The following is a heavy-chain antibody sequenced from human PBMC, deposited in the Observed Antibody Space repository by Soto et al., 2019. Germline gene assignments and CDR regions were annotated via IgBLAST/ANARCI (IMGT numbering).Heavy chain of an antibody. D-gene: IGHD6-13*01. Sequence: GGSLRLSCAASGFTFSSYAMSWVRQATGKGLEWVSAISGSGGSTYYADSVKGRFTISRDNSKNTLYLQMNSLRAGDTAVYYCAKGIRSSSLRYYFDYWGQGTLVTVSS. CDR1: GFTFSSYA. V-gene: IGHV3-23*01. J-gene: IGHJ4*02. CDR2: ISGSGGST. CDR3: AKGIRSSSLRYYFDY.